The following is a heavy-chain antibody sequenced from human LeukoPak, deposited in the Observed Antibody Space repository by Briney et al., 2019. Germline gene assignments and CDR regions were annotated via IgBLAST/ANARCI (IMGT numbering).Heavy chain of an antibody. V-gene: IGHV3-30-3*01. CDR1: GFTFSSYA. CDR2: ISYDGSNK. CDR3: ARDSVAGTFDI. J-gene: IGHJ3*02. D-gene: IGHD6-19*01. Sequence: GGSLRLSCAASGFTFSSYAMHWVRQAPGKGLEWVAVISYDGSNKYYADSVKGRFTISRDNSKNTLYLQMNSLRAEDTAVYYCARDSVAGTFDIWGQGTMVTVSS.